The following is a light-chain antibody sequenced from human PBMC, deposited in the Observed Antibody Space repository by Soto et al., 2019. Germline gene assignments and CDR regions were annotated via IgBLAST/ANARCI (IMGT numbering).Light chain of an antibody. CDR3: SSYTTSNTRQIV. Sequence: QSVLTQPASVSGSPGQSITXXXXXXXXXXXGYNYVSWYQHHPGKAPKLIIYDVTNRPSGVSNPFSGSKSGNTASLTISGLQPEDEADYYCSSYTTSNTRQIVFGTGTKVTVL. CDR2: DVT. V-gene: IGLV2-14*03. CDR1: XXXXXGYNY. J-gene: IGLJ1*01.